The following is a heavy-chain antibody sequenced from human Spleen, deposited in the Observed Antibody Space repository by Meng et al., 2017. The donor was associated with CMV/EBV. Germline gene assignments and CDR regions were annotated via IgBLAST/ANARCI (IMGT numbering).Heavy chain of an antibody. CDR3: ARGCDIAAARECGWFDP. Sequence: VQLGRVGPEGKKPGASVKVSGKASGNTFTSYYMHWVRQAPGQGLEWMGIINPSGGSTSYAQKFQGRVTMTRDTSTSTVYMELSSLRSEDTAVYYCARGCDIAAARECGWFDPWGQGTLVTVSS. D-gene: IGHD6-13*01. CDR2: INPSGGST. J-gene: IGHJ5*02. V-gene: IGHV1-46*01. CDR1: GNTFTSYY.